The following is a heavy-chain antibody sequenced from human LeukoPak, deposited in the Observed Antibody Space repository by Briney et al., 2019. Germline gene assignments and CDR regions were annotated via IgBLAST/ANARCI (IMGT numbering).Heavy chain of an antibody. D-gene: IGHD3-10*01. CDR2: ISTSSNTI. V-gene: IGHV3-48*01. J-gene: IGHJ2*01. Sequence: PGGSLRLSCAASGFTFSSYGVNWVRQAPGKGLEWVSYISTSSNTIYYADSVKGRFTISRDDAKNSLYLHMNSLRAEDTAVYYCARGARGGLRAGWYFDLWGRGTLVTVSS. CDR1: GFTFSSYG. CDR3: ARGARGGLRAGWYFDL.